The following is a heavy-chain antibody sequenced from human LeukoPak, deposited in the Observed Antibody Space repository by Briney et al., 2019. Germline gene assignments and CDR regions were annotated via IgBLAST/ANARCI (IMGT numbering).Heavy chain of an antibody. V-gene: IGHV1-18*01. CDR1: GYTFTSYG. D-gene: IGHD3-22*01. CDR3: ARDWYYYDSYGDYVFDY. Sequence: ASVKVSCKASGYTFTSYGISWVRQAPGQGLEWMGWISAYNGNTNYAQKLQGRVTMTTDTSTSTAYMELRSLRSDDTAVYYCARDWYYYDSYGDYVFDYWGQGTLVTASS. CDR2: ISAYNGNT. J-gene: IGHJ4*02.